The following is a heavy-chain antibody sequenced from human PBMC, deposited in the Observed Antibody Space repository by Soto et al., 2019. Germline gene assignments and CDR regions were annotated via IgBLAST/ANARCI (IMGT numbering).Heavy chain of an antibody. CDR3: ATIAAAGTGY. CDR2: IIPILGIA. J-gene: IGHJ4*02. CDR1: GGTFSSYT. D-gene: IGHD6-13*01. Sequence: QVQLVQSGAEVKKPGSSVKVSCKASGGTFSSYTISWVRQAPGQGLEWMGRIIPILGIANYAQKFQGRVTITADKSTSTAYIELSSLRSEDTAVYYCATIAAAGTGYWGQGTLVTVSS. V-gene: IGHV1-69*02.